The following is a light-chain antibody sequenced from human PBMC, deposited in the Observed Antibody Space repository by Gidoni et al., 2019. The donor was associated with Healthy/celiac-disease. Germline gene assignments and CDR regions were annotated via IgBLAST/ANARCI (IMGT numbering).Light chain of an antibody. J-gene: IGKJ4*01. CDR3: QQNKNWPRT. CDR1: QSVSSN. V-gene: IGKV3-15*01. Sequence: ELVMTQSPATLSVSPGERATLSCRASQSVSSNLAWYQQKPGQAPRLLIYGASTRATGIPARFSGSESGTGFTLTISSLQSEDFAGYYCQQNKNWPRTFGGGTKVEIK. CDR2: GAS.